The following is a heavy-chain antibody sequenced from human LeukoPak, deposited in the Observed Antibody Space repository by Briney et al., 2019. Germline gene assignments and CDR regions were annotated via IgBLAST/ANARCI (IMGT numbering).Heavy chain of an antibody. V-gene: IGHV4-59*08. CDR3: ARHKHGSRAYGMDV. CDR1: GGSISSYY. D-gene: IGHD3-10*01. CDR2: IYYSGST. Sequence: KPSETLSLTCTVSGGSISSYYWSWIRQPPGKGLEWIGYIYYSGSTNYNPSLKSRVTISVDTSKNQFSLKLSSVTAADTAVYYCARHKHGSRAYGMDVWGQGTTVTVSS. J-gene: IGHJ6*02.